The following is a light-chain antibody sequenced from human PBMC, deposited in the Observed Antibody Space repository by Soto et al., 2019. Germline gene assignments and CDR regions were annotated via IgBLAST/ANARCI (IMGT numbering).Light chain of an antibody. CDR2: AAS. V-gene: IGKV1-39*01. CDR1: QSISSY. J-gene: IGKJ2*01. CDR3: QQSYNTPYT. Sequence: DIQMTQSPSSLSASVGDRVNITCRASQSISSYLNWYQQKPGKAPKLLIYAASSLQSGVPSRFSGSGSGTDFTPTISSLQPEDFATYYCQQSYNTPYTFGQGTKLEIK.